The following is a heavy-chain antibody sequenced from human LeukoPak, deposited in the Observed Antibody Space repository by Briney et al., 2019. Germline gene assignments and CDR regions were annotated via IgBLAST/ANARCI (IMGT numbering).Heavy chain of an antibody. D-gene: IGHD3-9*01. CDR1: GFTFSSYE. V-gene: IGHV3-48*03. CDR2: ISSSGSTI. J-gene: IGHJ4*02. Sequence: GGSLRLSCAASGFTFSSYEMNWVRQAPGKGLEWVSYISSSGSTIYYADSEKGRFTISRDNAKNSLYLQMNSPRAEDTAVYYCARAGFDILTGYYDYWGQGTLVTVSS. CDR3: ARAGFDILTGYYDY.